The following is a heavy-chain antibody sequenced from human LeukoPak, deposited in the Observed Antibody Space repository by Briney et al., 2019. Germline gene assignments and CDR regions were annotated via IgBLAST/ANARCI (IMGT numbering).Heavy chain of an antibody. J-gene: IGHJ4*02. CDR3: ASGSAVGATKAGAMEDY. Sequence: ASVKVSCKASGYTFTGYYMHWVRRAPGQGLEWIGRINPNSGGTNYAQKFQGRVTMTSETSISTAYMELSRLRSDDTAVYYCASGSAVGATKAGAMEDYWGQGTLVTVSS. D-gene: IGHD1-26*01. CDR2: INPNSGGT. V-gene: IGHV1-2*06. CDR1: GYTFTGYY.